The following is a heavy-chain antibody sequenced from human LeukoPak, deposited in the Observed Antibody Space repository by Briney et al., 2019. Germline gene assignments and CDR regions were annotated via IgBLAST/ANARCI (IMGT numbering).Heavy chain of an antibody. CDR1: GFTFSSYS. V-gene: IGHV3-21*01. CDR3: ARFRAGSDAFDI. Sequence: GGSLRLSCAASGFTFSSYSMNWVRQAPGKGLEWVSSISSSSSYIYYADSMKGRFTISRDNAKNSLYLQMNSLRAEDTAVYYCARFRAGSDAFDIWGQGTMVTVSS. CDR2: ISSSSSYI. J-gene: IGHJ3*02.